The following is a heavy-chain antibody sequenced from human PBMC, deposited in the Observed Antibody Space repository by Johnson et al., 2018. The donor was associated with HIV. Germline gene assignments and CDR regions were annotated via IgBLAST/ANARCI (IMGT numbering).Heavy chain of an antibody. J-gene: IGHJ3*02. CDR3: ARGVAYCGGDCNAFDI. D-gene: IGHD2-21*02. CDR2: IWYDGSNK. CDR1: GFTFSSYG. V-gene: IGHV3-33*01. Sequence: QVQLVESGGDLVRPGGSLRLSCAASGFTFSSYGMHWVRQAPGKGLEWVAVIWYDGSNKYYADSVKGRFTISRDNAKNSLYLQMNSLRAEDTAVYYCARGVAYCGGDCNAFDIWGQGTMVTVSS.